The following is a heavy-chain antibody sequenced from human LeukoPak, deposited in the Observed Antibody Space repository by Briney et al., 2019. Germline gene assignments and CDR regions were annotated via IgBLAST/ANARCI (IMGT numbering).Heavy chain of an antibody. D-gene: IGHD3-10*01. J-gene: IGHJ4*02. Sequence: GGSLRLSCAASGFTFSSYSMNWVRQAPGKGLEWVSYISSGSSTIYYADSVKGRFTISRDNAKDSLYLQMNSLRDEDTAVYYCASTNYGSGSYRYWGQGTLVTVSS. CDR3: ASTNYGSGSYRY. CDR1: GFTFSSYS. V-gene: IGHV3-48*02. CDR2: ISSGSSTI.